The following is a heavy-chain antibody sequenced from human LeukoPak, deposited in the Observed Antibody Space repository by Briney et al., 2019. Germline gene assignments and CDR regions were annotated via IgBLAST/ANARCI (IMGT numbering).Heavy chain of an antibody. Sequence: GGSLRLSCAASGFTFSSYGMSWVRQAPGKGLEWVSAISGSGGSTCYADSVKGRFTISRDNSKNTLYLQMNSLRAEDTAVYYCAKLPRRYCSSTSCHDYYYYMDVWGKGTTVTISS. CDR3: AKLPRRYCSSTSCHDYYYYMDV. V-gene: IGHV3-23*01. J-gene: IGHJ6*03. D-gene: IGHD2-2*01. CDR1: GFTFSSYG. CDR2: ISGSGGST.